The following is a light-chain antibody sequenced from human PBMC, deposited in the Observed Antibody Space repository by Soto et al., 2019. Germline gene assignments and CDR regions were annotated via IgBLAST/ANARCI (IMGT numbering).Light chain of an antibody. Sequence: EIVMTQSPATLSVSPGEGATLSCRASQSVGRDLAWYQQKPGQAPRLLIYGASTRATGIPARFTGSGSGTEFTLAINSLQSEGFAVYWCQQYNTWPPTFGPGTKGDIK. CDR3: QQYNTWPPT. CDR2: GAS. J-gene: IGKJ3*01. CDR1: QSVGRD. V-gene: IGKV3-15*01.